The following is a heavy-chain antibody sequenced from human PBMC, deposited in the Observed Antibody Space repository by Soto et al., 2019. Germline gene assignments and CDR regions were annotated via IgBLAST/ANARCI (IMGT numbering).Heavy chain of an antibody. CDR3: ARREVGTTLDVDY. J-gene: IGHJ4*02. CDR1: GYTFSSYG. D-gene: IGHD1-26*01. Sequence: QVQLVQSGAEVKKPGASVKVSCKASGYTFSSYGISWVRQAPGQGLEWMGWISAYNGNTKYAQKLQGRGTMPTDTSTSTAYMELRSLRSGDTAVYYCARREVGTTLDVDYWGQGTLVTVSS. V-gene: IGHV1-18*01. CDR2: ISAYNGNT.